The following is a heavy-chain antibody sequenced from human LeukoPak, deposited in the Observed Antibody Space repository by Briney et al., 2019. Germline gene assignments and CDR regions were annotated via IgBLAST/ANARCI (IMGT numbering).Heavy chain of an antibody. V-gene: IGHV1-2*02. D-gene: IGHD3-10*01. Sequence: GASVKVSCKASGYTFTGYYMHWVRQAPGQGLEWMGWINPNSGGTNYAQKFQGRVTMTRDTSISTAYMELSRLRSDDTAVYYCARGRPHSYYYGSGVDYWGQGTLVTVSS. CDR3: ARGRPHSYYYGSGVDY. CDR2: INPNSGGT. J-gene: IGHJ4*02. CDR1: GYTFTGYY.